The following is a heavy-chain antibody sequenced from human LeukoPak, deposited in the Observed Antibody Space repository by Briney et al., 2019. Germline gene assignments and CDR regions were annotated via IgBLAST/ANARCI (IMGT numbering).Heavy chain of an antibody. V-gene: IGHV3-48*01. CDR3: AKVGSYGSLDY. CDR2: ISSSSSTI. Sequence: GGSLRLSCAASGFTFSSYSMNWVRQAPGKGLEWVSYISSSSSTIYYADSVKGRFTISRDNAKNSLYLQMNSLRAEDTAVYYCAKVGSYGSLDYWGQGTLVTVSS. D-gene: IGHD3-10*01. J-gene: IGHJ4*02. CDR1: GFTFSSYS.